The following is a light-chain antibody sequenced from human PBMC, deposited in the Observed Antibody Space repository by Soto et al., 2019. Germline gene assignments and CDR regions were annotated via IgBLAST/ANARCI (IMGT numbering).Light chain of an antibody. CDR1: QSVSSY. CDR2: DAS. V-gene: IGKV3-11*01. CDR3: QQRSNWPPT. J-gene: IGKJ1*01. Sequence: DIVMTQSPDSLALSVGERATLSCRASQSVSSYLAWYPQKPGQAPRLLIYDASNRATGIPARFSGSGSGTDFTLTISSLEPEDFAVYYCQQRSNWPPTFGQGTKVDIK.